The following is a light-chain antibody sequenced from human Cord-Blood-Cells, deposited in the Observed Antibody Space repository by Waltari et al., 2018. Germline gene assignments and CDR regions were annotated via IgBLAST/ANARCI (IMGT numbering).Light chain of an antibody. Sequence: QSALTQPASVSGSPGQSITISCTGTSSDVGSYNLVSWYQQHPGKAPKLMIYEGSKRPSWVANRFSGSKSGTTASRTISGLQAEDEADDYCCSYAGSSTFVFGTGTKVTVL. CDR2: EGS. J-gene: IGLJ1*01. CDR1: SSDVGSYNL. V-gene: IGLV2-23*01. CDR3: CSYAGSSTFV.